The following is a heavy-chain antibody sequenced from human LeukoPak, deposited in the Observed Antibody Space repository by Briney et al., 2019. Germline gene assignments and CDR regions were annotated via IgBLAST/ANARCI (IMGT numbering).Heavy chain of an antibody. J-gene: IGHJ4*02. CDR2: IYYSGNT. D-gene: IGHD3-10*01. CDR3: ARRFGSGDWVFDY. V-gene: IGHV4-39*01. CDR1: GGSIRSSNSY. Sequence: PSETLSLTCSVSGGSIRSSNSYWGWIRQSPGKGLEWIGSIYYSGNTYYNPSLKSRVTISVDTSKNHVSPKLSSVTAADTAVYYCARRFGSGDWVFDYWGQGTLVTVSS.